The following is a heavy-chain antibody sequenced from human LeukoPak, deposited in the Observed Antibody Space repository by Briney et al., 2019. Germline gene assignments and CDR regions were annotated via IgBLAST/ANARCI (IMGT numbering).Heavy chain of an antibody. D-gene: IGHD3-16*01. V-gene: IGHV3-74*01. J-gene: IGHJ4*02. CDR1: GFTFSSSR. Sequence: GGSLRLSCAASGFTFSSSRMLWVRQTPGKGLVWVSNINTDGSSTNYADSVKGRFAISRDNAKNTLYLRMDSLRVEDTAIYYCVRSWGEDYWGQGTLVTVSS. CDR2: INTDGSST. CDR3: VRSWGEDY.